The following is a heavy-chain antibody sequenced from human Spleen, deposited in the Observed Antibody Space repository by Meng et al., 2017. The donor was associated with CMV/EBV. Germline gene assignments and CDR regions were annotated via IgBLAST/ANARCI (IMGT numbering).Heavy chain of an antibody. J-gene: IGHJ6*02. CDR1: GFTFSSYA. CDR3: ARDMYWNQAYHGMDV. CDR2: ISGSGGST. Sequence: GESLKISCAASGFTFSSYAMSWVRQAPGKGLEWVSAISGSGGSTYYADSVKGRFTISRDSSKNTLYLQMNSLRVEDTAVYYCARDMYWNQAYHGMDVWGQGTTVTVSS. V-gene: IGHV3-23*01. D-gene: IGHD2-8*02.